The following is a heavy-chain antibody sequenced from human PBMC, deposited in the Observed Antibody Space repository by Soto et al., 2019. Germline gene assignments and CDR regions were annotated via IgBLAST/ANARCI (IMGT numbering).Heavy chain of an antibody. CDR1: GDSVSSSGVA. CDR2: TYFASRWFS. Sequence: QVQLQQSGPGLVEPSQTLSLTCGISGDSVSSSGVAWNWIRQSPSRGLEWLGRTYFASRWFSEYAASVRSRITIDPDTSKNQLSLHVNSVTPEDTGVYYCARGRHSAFDYWGRGTLVTVSS. J-gene: IGHJ4*01. CDR3: ARGRHSAFDY. D-gene: IGHD2-15*01. V-gene: IGHV6-1*01.